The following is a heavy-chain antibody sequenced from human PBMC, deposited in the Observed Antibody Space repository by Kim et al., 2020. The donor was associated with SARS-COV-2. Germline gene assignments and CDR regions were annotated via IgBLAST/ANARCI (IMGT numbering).Heavy chain of an antibody. D-gene: IGHD6-13*01. Sequence: ADTVRAGFTISRENAKNFLYLQMNSLRAEDTALYYCAKDASSSWYAVDYWGQGTLVTVSS. V-gene: IGHV3-9*01. CDR3: AKDASSSWYAVDY. J-gene: IGHJ4*02.